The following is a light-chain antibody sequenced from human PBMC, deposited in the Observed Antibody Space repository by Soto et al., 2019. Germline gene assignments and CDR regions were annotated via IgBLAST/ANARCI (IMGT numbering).Light chain of an antibody. CDR3: QQYHTFPLT. V-gene: IGKV1-16*02. Sequence: DIQMTQSPSSLSASVGDRVTITCRASQDISNYLAWFQQKPGKAPKSLIYAASNLQSGVPSKFSGSGSGTYFMLTISSLQPEEFATYYCQQYHTFPLTFGGGTKVDIK. J-gene: IGKJ4*01. CDR1: QDISNY. CDR2: AAS.